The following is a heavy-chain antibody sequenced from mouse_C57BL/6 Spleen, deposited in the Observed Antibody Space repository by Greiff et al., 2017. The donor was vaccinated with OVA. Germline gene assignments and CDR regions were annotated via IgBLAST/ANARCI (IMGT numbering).Heavy chain of an antibody. D-gene: IGHD2-2*01. V-gene: IGHV1-52*01. Sequence: VKLQQPGAELVRPGSSVKLSCKASGYTFTSYWMHWVKQRPIQGLEWIGNIDPSDSETHYNQKFKDKATLTVDKSSSTAYMQLSSLTSEDSAVYYCARRGIYYGYDAVDYWGQGTTLTVSS. J-gene: IGHJ2*01. CDR2: IDPSDSET. CDR3: ARRGIYYGYDAVDY. CDR1: GYTFTSYW.